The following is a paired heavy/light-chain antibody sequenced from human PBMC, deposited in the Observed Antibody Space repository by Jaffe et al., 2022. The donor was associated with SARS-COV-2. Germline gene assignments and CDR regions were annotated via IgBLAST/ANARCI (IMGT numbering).Light chain of an antibody. V-gene: IGKV4-1*01. Sequence: DIVMTQSPDSLAVSLGERATINCKSSQSVLNRSNNKNYLAWYQQKPGQPPKLLIYWASTRESGVPDRFSGSGSGTDFTLTISSLQAEDVAVYYCQHYYRSPFTFGPGTKVDIK. CDR1: QSVLNRSNNKNY. J-gene: IGKJ3*01. CDR2: WAS. CDR3: QHYYRSPFT.
Heavy chain of an antibody. CDR3: TRDSSGWYYFDN. CDR1: GYSFSTYP. Sequence: QVQLVQSGSDLKEPGASVKVSCKASGYSFSTYPMNWVRQAPGQGLEWMGWINTNTGNPTYAPGFTGRFVFSLDTSVSTAYLQISSLKAEDTAVYYCTRDSSGWYYFDNWGQGTLVTVSS. CDR2: INTNTGNP. V-gene: IGHV7-4-1*02. D-gene: IGHD6-19*01. J-gene: IGHJ4*02.